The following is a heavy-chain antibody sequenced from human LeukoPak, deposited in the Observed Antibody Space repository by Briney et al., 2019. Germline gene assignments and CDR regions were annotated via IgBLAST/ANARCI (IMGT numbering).Heavy chain of an antibody. D-gene: IGHD3-22*01. CDR3: AKDFLRYGQSYDDRRVFY. CDR1: GFTFSTDA. Sequence: SGGSLTLSCAASGFTFSTDAMSWVRQAPGKGLEWVSAISTRGGSTYYADSVKGRFHISRDNSRNTLYVQMNSVRADGTAVYYCAKDFLRYGQSYDDRRVFYWGQGTLVTVSS. CDR2: ISTRGGST. J-gene: IGHJ4*02. V-gene: IGHV3-23*01.